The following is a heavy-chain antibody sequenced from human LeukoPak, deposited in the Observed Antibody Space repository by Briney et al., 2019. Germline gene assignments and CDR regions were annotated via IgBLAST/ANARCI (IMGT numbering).Heavy chain of an antibody. V-gene: IGHV4-34*01. J-gene: IGHJ4*02. CDR2: INHSGST. CDR3: AREGGYYYDSSGYSNYFDY. D-gene: IGHD3-22*01. Sequence: SETLSLTCAVYGGSFSGYYWSWIRQPPGKGLEWIGEINHSGSTNYNPSLKSRVTISVDTSKNQFSLKLSSVTAADTAVYYCAREGGYYYDSSGYSNYFDYWGQGTLVTVSS. CDR1: GGSFSGYY.